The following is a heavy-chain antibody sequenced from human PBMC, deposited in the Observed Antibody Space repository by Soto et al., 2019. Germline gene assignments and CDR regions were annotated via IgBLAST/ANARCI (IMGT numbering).Heavy chain of an antibody. CDR3: ARSKGFAMVVDY. D-gene: IGHD5-18*01. CDR2: IWYDGSNK. V-gene: IGHV3-33*01. Sequence: SLRLSCAASGFTFSSYGMHWVRQAPGKGLEWVAVIWYDGSNKYYADSVKGRFTISRDNSKNTLYLQMNSLRAEDTAVYYCARSKGFAMVVDYWGQGTLVTVSS. J-gene: IGHJ4*02. CDR1: GFTFSSYG.